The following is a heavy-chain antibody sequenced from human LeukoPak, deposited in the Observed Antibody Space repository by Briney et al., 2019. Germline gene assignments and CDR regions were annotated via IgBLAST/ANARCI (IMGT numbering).Heavy chain of an antibody. CDR2: IYSSGTT. D-gene: IGHD6-13*01. Sequence: PSETLSLTCTVSGGSISSYYWNWIRQPAGKGLEWIGRIYSSGTTSYNSSLKSRVTMSVDTSKNQFSLKLRSATPTDTAVYYCARALTHSIAAAADYWGRGTLVTVSS. CDR3: ARALTHSIAAAADY. V-gene: IGHV4-4*07. J-gene: IGHJ4*02. CDR1: GGSISSYY.